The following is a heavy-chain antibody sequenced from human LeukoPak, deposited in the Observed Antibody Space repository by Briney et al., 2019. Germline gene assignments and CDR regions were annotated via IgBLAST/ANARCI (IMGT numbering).Heavy chain of an antibody. CDR1: GFIFDDAV. V-gene: IGHV3-9*01. CDR2: VSRKSDYR. Sequence: GGSLGLSCAASGFIFDDAVMHWVRQAPGKGLEWVSGVSRKSDYRAYADSVKGRFTISRDNARNSLYLQMNSLRDEDTGVYYCAREEANCGCDCFVYWGQGILVTVSS. J-gene: IGHJ4*01. CDR3: AREEANCGCDCFVY. D-gene: IGHD2-21*01.